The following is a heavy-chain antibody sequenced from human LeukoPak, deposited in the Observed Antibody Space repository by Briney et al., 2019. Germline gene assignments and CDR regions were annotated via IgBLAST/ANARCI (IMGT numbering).Heavy chain of an antibody. CDR1: GFTFTTYW. CDR3: ARDAVDTANAV. D-gene: IGHD5-18*01. Sequence: PGGSLRLSCAASGFTFTTYWMHWVRHAPGKGLVWVSHINSDGSITSYADSVKGRFTISRDNAKNTPYLQMNSLRAEDTAVYYCARDAVDTANAVWGQGTTVTVSS. CDR2: INSDGSIT. V-gene: IGHV3-74*01. J-gene: IGHJ6*02.